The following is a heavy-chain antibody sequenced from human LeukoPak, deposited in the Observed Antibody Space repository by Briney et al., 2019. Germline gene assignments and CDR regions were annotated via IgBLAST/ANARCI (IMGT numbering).Heavy chain of an antibody. D-gene: IGHD1-26*01. CDR2: IIPLFGTV. J-gene: IGHJ4*02. CDR1: GDTLRRYS. CDR3: AGHQGTYFHDTDSGRPFVPYFDY. Sequence: SVKVSCKASGDTLRRYSITWLRPAPGQGLEWVGGIIPLFGTVDLAQEFQGRVTITTDESTSTAYMELPSLRSADTAVYYCAGHQGTYFHDTDSGRPFVPYFDYWGEGTLVTVSS. V-gene: IGHV1-69*05.